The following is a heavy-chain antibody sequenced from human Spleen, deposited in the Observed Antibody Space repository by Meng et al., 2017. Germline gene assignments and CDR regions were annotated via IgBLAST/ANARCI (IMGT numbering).Heavy chain of an antibody. CDR3: ARGPTTMAHDFDY. Sequence: QGQLQQWGAGLLKPSATLSLTCVVSGGSFSDYYWSWIRQSPGKGLEWIGEINHSGSTNYNPSLESRATISVDTSQNNLSLKLSSVTAADSAVYYCARGPTTMAHDFDYWGQGTLVTVSS. V-gene: IGHV4-34*01. D-gene: IGHD4-11*01. CDR1: GGSFSDYY. CDR2: INHSGST. J-gene: IGHJ4*02.